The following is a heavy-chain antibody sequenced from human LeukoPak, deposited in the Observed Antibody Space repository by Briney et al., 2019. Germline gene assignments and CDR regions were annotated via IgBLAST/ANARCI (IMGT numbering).Heavy chain of an antibody. J-gene: IGHJ4*02. CDR2: IYYSGNT. V-gene: IGHV4-59*01. Sequence: SETLSLTCTVSGGSISSYYWSWIRQPPGKGPECIGYIYYSGNTNYNPSLKSRVTISVDTSKNQFSLKLSSVTAADTAVYYCARGGDYLFDYWGQGTLVTVSS. CDR3: ARGGDYLFDY. CDR1: GGSISSYY. D-gene: IGHD4-17*01.